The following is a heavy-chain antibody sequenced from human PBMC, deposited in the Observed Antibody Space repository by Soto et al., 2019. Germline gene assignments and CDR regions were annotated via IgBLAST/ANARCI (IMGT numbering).Heavy chain of an antibody. CDR1: GFTFSSYA. CDR2: ISGSGGST. V-gene: IGHV3-23*01. D-gene: IGHD7-27*01. CDR3: AKDNLTPENLGIVYYFDY. J-gene: IGHJ4*02. Sequence: EVQLLESGGGLVQPGGSLRLSCAASGFTFSSYAMSWVRQAPGKGLEWVSAISGSGGSTYYADSVKGRFTISRDNSKNALYLQMNSRRAEDTAVYYCAKDNLTPENLGIVYYFDYWGQGTLVTVSS.